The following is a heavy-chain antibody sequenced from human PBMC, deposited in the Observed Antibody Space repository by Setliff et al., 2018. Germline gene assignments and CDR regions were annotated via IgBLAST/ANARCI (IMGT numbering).Heavy chain of an antibody. D-gene: IGHD6-19*01. CDR3: AREQWLDPPGYYYMDV. Sequence: SETLSLTCTAAGGSISSYNWSWIRQPAGKGLEWSGRIYISGSANYNPSLKSRVTMSVDTSKNQFSLKLNSVTAADMAVYYCAREQWLDPPGYYYMDVWAKGTTVTVSS. CDR2: IYISGSA. J-gene: IGHJ6*03. CDR1: GGSISSYN. V-gene: IGHV4-4*07.